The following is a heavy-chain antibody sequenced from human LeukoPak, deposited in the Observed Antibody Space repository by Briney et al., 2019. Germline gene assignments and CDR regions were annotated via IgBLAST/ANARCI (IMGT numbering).Heavy chain of an antibody. V-gene: IGHV4-59*08. CDR3: ARHPVGAMLDY. Sequence: PSETLSLTCAVSGGSISSYYWSWIRQPPGKGLEWIGYIYYSGSTNYNPSLKSRVTISVDTSKNQFSLKLSSVTAADTAVYYCARHPVGAMLDYWGQGTLVTVSS. CDR1: GGSISSYY. CDR2: IYYSGST. J-gene: IGHJ4*02. D-gene: IGHD1-26*01.